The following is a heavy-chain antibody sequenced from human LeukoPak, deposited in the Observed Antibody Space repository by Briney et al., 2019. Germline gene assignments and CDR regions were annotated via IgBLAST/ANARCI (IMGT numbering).Heavy chain of an antibody. Sequence: ASVKVSCKASGYTFTSYYMHWVRQAPGQGLEWMGIINPSGGSTSYAQKFQGRVTITADKSTSTAYMELSSLRSEDTAVYYCARTGSGYDLGYWGQGTLVTVSS. CDR2: INPSGGST. CDR1: GYTFTSYY. V-gene: IGHV1-46*01. J-gene: IGHJ4*02. D-gene: IGHD5-12*01. CDR3: ARTGSGYDLGY.